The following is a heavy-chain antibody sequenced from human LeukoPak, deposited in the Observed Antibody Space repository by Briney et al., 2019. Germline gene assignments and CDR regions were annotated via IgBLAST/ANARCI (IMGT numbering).Heavy chain of an antibody. V-gene: IGHV3-30*04. D-gene: IGHD1-26*01. CDR2: ISYDGSNK. CDR1: GFTFSSYE. CDR3: ARDLSPLGGSYLKGY. J-gene: IGHJ4*02. Sequence: GGSLRLSCAASGFTFSSYEMNWVRQAPGKGLEWVAVISYDGSNKYYADSVKGRFTISRDNSKNTLYLQMNSLRAEDTAVYYCARDLSPLGGSYLKGYWGQGTLVTVSS.